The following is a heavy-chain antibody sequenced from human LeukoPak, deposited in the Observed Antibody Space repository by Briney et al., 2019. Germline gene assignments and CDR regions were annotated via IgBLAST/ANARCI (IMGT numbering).Heavy chain of an antibody. D-gene: IGHD3-22*01. CDR1: GFTFSSYA. CDR3: ARAPYYDSSGSLGY. J-gene: IGHJ4*02. Sequence: GSLRLSCAASGFTFSSYAMHWVRQAPGKGLEWVAVISYDGSNKYYADSVKGRFTISRDNSKNTLYLQMNSLRAEDTAVYYCARAPYYDSSGSLGYWGQGTLVTVSS. CDR2: ISYDGSNK. V-gene: IGHV3-30-3*01.